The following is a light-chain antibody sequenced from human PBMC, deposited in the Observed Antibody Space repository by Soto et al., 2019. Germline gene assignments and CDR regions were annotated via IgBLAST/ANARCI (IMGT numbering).Light chain of an antibody. CDR1: QGLVYSDVETY. CDR3: MQRIQLPIT. Sequence: EIVLTQSPLSLSVTPGQPASISCKSSQGLVYSDVETYLYWYLLKSGQPPQLLISEVSNRFSGVSVRFSGSGSGTDFTLKISRVDVADVGVYYCMQRIQLPITFGQGTRLEIK. V-gene: IGKV2D-29*01. J-gene: IGKJ5*01. CDR2: EVS.